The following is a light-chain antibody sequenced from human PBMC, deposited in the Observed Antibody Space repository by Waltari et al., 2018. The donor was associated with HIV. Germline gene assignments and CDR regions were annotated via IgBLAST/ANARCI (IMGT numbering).Light chain of an antibody. J-gene: IGLJ3*02. V-gene: IGLV2-8*01. CDR1: SSDVGGYNY. Sequence: QSALTPPPSASGSPGQSVTISCTGTSSDVGGYNYVSWYQQHPGKAPKYIIYEVSKRPAGVPDRFSGSKASNTASLTVSGLQAEDEADYYCSSYAGSNWVFGGGTKLTVL. CDR2: EVS. CDR3: SSYAGSNWV.